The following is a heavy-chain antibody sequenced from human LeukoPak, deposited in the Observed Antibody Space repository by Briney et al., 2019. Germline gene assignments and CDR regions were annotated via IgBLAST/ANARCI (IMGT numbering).Heavy chain of an antibody. Sequence: SETLSLTCTVSGGSISSGDYYWSWIRQPPGKGLEWIGYIYYSGSTYYNPSLKSRVTISVDTSKNQFSLKLSSVTAADTAVYYCARVPQGGSGDYYYMDVWGKGTTVTVSS. J-gene: IGHJ6*03. V-gene: IGHV4-30-4*08. CDR1: GGSISSGDYY. CDR2: IYYSGST. CDR3: ARVPQGGSGDYYYMDV. D-gene: IGHD1-26*01.